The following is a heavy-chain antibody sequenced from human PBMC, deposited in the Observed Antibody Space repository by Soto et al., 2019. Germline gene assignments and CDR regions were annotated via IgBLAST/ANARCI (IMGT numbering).Heavy chain of an antibody. V-gene: IGHV3-21*06. CDR2: ISSTTNYI. J-gene: IGHJ4*02. CDR3: ARESEDLTSNFDY. CDR1: GFTFTRYS. Sequence: EVQLVESGGGLVKPGGSLRLSCAASGFTFTRYSMNWVRQAPGKGLEWVSSISSTTNYIYYGDSMKGRFTISRDNGKNSLYLEMHSLRAEDTAVYYCARESEDLTSNFDYLGQGTLVTVSS.